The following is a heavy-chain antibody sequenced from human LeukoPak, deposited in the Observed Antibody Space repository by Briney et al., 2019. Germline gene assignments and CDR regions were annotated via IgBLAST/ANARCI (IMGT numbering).Heavy chain of an antibody. J-gene: IGHJ6*04. CDR3: ARGLRRGSGKKAYYYYGIDV. CDR2: INHSGST. D-gene: IGHD3-10*01. Sequence: SETLSLTCAVYGGSFSGYYWSWIRQPPGKGLEWIGEINHSGSTNYNPSLKSRVTISVDTSKNQFSLKLSSVTAADTAVYYCARGLRRGSGKKAYYYYGIDVWGKGTTVTVSS. CDR1: GGSFSGYY. V-gene: IGHV4-34*01.